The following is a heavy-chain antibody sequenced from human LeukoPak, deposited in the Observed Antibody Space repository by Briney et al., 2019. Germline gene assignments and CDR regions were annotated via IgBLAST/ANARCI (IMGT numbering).Heavy chain of an antibody. J-gene: IGHJ4*02. CDR2: IYYSGST. V-gene: IGHV4-59*01. Sequence: PSETLSLTCTVSGGSISSYYWSWIRQPPGKGLEWIGYIYYSGSTNYNPSLKSRVTISVDTSKNQFSLKLSSVTAADTAVYYCARSSGYYGGLDYWGQGTLVTVSS. D-gene: IGHD3-22*01. CDR1: GGSISSYY. CDR3: ARSSGYYGGLDY.